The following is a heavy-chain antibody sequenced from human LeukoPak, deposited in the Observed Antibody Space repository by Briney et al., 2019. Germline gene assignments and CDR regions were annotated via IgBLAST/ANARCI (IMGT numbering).Heavy chain of an antibody. Sequence: GGSLRLSCAASGFTVSSNYMSWVRQAPGKGLELVSVIYSGGSTYYAGSAKGRFTISRDNSKNTLYLQMNSLRAEDTAVYYCAKDRDYVWGNFRYTGFDFWGQGTPVAVSS. V-gene: IGHV3-53*01. D-gene: IGHD3-16*02. CDR1: GFTVSSNY. CDR3: AKDRDYVWGNFRYTGFDF. CDR2: IYSGGST. J-gene: IGHJ4*02.